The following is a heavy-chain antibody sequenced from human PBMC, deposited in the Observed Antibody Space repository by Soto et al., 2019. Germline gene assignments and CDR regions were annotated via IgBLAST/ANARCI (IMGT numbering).Heavy chain of an antibody. CDR3: ARRRGVVQDGMDV. Sequence: QLQLQESGPGLVKPSETLSLTCTVSGGSIRSSSSYWDWIRQPPGKGLEWIGSIYYSGSTYYNPSLKSRVIISMDKSKNQFSLNVSSGTAADTAVYYCARRRGVVQDGMDVWGQGTTVIVSS. V-gene: IGHV4-39*01. CDR1: GGSIRSSSSY. D-gene: IGHD3-3*01. CDR2: IYYSGST. J-gene: IGHJ6*02.